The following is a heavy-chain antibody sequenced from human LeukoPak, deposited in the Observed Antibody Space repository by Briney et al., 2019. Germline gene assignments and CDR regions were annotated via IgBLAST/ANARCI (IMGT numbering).Heavy chain of an antibody. D-gene: IGHD5-24*01. J-gene: IGHJ5*02. V-gene: IGHV3-21*01. CDR3: ATSPGRVP. CDR2: ISSSSGYI. CDR1: GFTFSSYS. Sequence: GGSLRLSCAASGFTFSSYSMNWVRQAPGKGLEWVSSISSSSGYIYYADSVKGRFTISRDNAKNSLYLQMNSLRAEDTAVYYCATSPGRVPWGQGTLVTVSS.